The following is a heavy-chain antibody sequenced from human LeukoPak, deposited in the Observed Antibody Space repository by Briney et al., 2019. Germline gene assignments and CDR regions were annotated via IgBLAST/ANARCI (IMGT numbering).Heavy chain of an antibody. J-gene: IGHJ4*02. V-gene: IGHV4-39*01. Sequence: PSETLSLTCTVSGGSISSSSYYWGWIRQPPGKGLEWIGSIYYSWSTYYNPYLKSRVTISVDTSKNQFSLQLSSGTAADTVVYYCAARYGGYGYWGYWGQGTLVSVSS. CDR3: AARYGGYGYWGY. D-gene: IGHD5-12*01. CDR2: IYYSWST. CDR1: GGSISSSSYY.